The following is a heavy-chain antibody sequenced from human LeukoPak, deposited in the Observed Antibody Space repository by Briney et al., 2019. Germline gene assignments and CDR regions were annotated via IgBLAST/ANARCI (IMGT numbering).Heavy chain of an antibody. CDR2: ISISGDVT. CDR1: GLTLSCCA. CDR3: ANSHKNAPGVY. Sequence: PGGSLRLSCAASGLTLSCCAMTWVRPAPGKGLEWVSSISISGDVTNYTDSVKGRFTISRDDSKNTVYLQMNSLRVEDTAMYYCANSHKNAPGVYWGQGTLVTVPS. D-gene: IGHD6-6*01. V-gene: IGHV3-23*01. J-gene: IGHJ4*02.